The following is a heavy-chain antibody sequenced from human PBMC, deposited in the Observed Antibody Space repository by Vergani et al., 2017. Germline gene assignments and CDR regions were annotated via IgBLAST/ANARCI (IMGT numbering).Heavy chain of an antibody. Sequence: QVQLVQSGAEVKKPGSSVKVSCKASGGTFNSYAISWVRQAPGQGLEWMGGIIPIFGTANYAQKFQGRVTITADESTSTAYMELSSLRSEDTAVYYCARADFSSPYLYFDYWGQGTLVTVSS. J-gene: IGHJ4*02. CDR1: GGTFNSYA. V-gene: IGHV1-69*01. D-gene: IGHD3-3*01. CDR3: ARADFSSPYLYFDY. CDR2: IIPIFGTA.